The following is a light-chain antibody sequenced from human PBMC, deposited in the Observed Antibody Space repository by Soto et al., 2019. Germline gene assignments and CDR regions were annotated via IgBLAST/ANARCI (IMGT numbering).Light chain of an antibody. CDR2: GAS. CDR1: QSVSSSY. J-gene: IGKJ5*01. V-gene: IGKV3-20*01. CDR3: PQYGSSLPIT. Sequence: EIVLTQSPGTLSLSPGERATLSCRASQSVSSSYLAWYQQKPGQAPRLLIYGASSRATGIPDRFSGSGSGTDFTLTISRLEPDDFAVYYCPQYGSSLPITFGQGTRLEIK.